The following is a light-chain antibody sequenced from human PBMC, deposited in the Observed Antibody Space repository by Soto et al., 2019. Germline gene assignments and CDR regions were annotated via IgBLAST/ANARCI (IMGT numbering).Light chain of an antibody. J-gene: IGLJ1*01. V-gene: IGLV2-14*01. CDR3: SSYTSSSTPYV. CDR1: SSDVGGYNY. Sequence: HSALTQPASVSGSPGQSITISCTGTSSDVGGYNYVSWYQQHPDKAPKLMIYEVSNRPSGVSNRFSGSKSGNTASLTISGLQAEDEADYYCSSYTSSSTPYVFGTGTTVTVL. CDR2: EVS.